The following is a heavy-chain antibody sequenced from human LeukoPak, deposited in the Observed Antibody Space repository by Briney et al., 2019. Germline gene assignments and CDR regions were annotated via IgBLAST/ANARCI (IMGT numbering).Heavy chain of an antibody. D-gene: IGHD3-10*01. V-gene: IGHV4-34*01. CDR1: GGSFSGYY. CDR3: ARYGSTVRGVITYYFDY. J-gene: IGHJ4*02. Sequence: PSETLSLTCAVYGGSFSGYYWSWIRQPPGKGLEWIGEINHSGSTNYNPSLKSRVTISVDTSKNQFSLKLRSVAAADTAVYYCARYGSTVRGVITYYFDYWGQGTLVTVSS. CDR2: INHSGST.